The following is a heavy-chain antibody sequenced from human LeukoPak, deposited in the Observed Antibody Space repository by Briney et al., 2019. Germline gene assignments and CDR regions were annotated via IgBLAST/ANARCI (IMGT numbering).Heavy chain of an antibody. CDR3: ARGGRDGYSTNDY. CDR1: GGSISSGSYY. CDR2: IYTSGST. Sequence: SQTLSLTCTVSGGSISSGSYYWSWIRQPAGKGLEWIGRIYTSGSTNYNPSLKSRFTISVDTSKNQFSLKLSSVIAADTAVYYCARGGRDGYSTNDYGGQGTLVTVSS. V-gene: IGHV4-61*02. D-gene: IGHD5-24*01. J-gene: IGHJ4*02.